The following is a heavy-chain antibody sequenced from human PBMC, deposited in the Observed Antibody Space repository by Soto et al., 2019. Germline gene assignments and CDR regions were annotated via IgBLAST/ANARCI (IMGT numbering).Heavy chain of an antibody. CDR3: ARDFDY. CDR1: GFTFSSYA. Sequence: QVQLVESGGGVVQPGRSLRLSCAASGFTFSSYAMHWVRQAPGKGLEWVAVISYDGSNKYYADSVKGRFTISRDNSKNTLYLQMNGLRVEDTAVYYCARDFDYWGQGTLVTVSS. V-gene: IGHV3-30-3*01. CDR2: ISYDGSNK. J-gene: IGHJ4*02.